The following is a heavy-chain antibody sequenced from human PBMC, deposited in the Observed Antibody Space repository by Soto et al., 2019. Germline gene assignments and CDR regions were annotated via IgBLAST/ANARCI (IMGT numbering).Heavy chain of an antibody. Sequence: GGSLRLSCAASGFTFSSYAMSWVRQAPGKGLEWVSAISGSGGSTYYADSVKGRFTISRDNSKNTLYLQMNSLRAEDTAVYYCAKALRGITMVRGVGYWGQGTLVTVSS. CDR2: ISGSGGST. CDR3: AKALRGITMVRGVGY. CDR1: GFTFSSYA. D-gene: IGHD3-10*01. J-gene: IGHJ4*02. V-gene: IGHV3-23*01.